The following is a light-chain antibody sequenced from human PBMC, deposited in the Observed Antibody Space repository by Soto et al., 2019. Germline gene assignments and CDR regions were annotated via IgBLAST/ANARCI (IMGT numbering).Light chain of an antibody. CDR2: KAS. Sequence: DIQMTQSPSTLSASAGDRVTITCRASQSISTWLAWYQQKPGKAPKLLIYKASSLESGVPSRFSGSGSGTEFTLTISSLQPDDFGTYYCLQYNSYWTFGQGTKVEIK. V-gene: IGKV1-5*03. CDR3: LQYNSYWT. J-gene: IGKJ1*01. CDR1: QSISTW.